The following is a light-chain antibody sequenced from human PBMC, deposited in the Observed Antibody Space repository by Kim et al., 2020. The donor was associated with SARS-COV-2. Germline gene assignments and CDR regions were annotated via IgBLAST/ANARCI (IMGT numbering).Light chain of an antibody. CDR1: TSDVGGYNP. CDR3: CSYTGSDTYV. Sequence: QSALTQPASVSGSLGQSITISCTGTTSDVGGYNPVSWYQQHPGTTPKLIIYDVNQRPSGISNRLSGSKSGNTASLTISGLQSEDEADYHCCSYTGSDTYVFGTGTKVTVL. CDR2: DVN. V-gene: IGLV2-14*01. J-gene: IGLJ1*01.